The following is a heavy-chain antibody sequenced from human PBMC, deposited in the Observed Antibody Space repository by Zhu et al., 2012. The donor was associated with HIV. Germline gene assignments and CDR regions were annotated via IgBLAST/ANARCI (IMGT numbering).Heavy chain of an antibody. V-gene: IGHV4-59*11. J-gene: IGHJ3*01. CDR1: GGSISSHY. CDR2: ISYSGNT. Sequence: QVQLQESGPGLVKPSETLSLTCSVSGGSISSHYWSWIRQPPGKGLEWIGYISYSGNTNYNPSLRSRVTISLDTSKNQFSLKLSSVTAADTAVYSCARQKDRDVFDVVGQGTMVAVSS. CDR3: ARQKDRDVFDV.